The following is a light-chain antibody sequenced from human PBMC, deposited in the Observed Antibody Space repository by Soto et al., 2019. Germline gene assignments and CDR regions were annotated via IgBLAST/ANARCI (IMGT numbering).Light chain of an antibody. CDR3: HHFNTWPPKA. CDR2: KAS. J-gene: IGKJ1*01. V-gene: IGKV1-5*03. CDR1: QSISSW. Sequence: DIQMTQSPSTLSASVGDRVTITCRASQSISSWLAWYQQKPGKAPKLLIYKASSLESGVPSRFSGSGSGTEFTLTISGLQSEDVAVYYCHHFNTWPPKAFGQGTKVDI.